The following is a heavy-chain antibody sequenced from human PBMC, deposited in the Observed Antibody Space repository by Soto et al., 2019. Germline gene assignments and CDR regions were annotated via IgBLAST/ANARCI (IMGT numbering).Heavy chain of an antibody. J-gene: IGHJ4*02. CDR1: GDSISRGDSA. CDR2: IYNGGST. Sequence: QVQLHESGPGLVKPSQTLSLTCTVSGDSISRGDSAWSWIRQSPGEGLEWIGHIYNGGSTYNNPSLNSRLSISVDVSKNQFSLQLSSVTAADTALYYCARGPSGDKVDYWGQGTLFTVSS. V-gene: IGHV4-30-4*01. CDR3: ARGPSGDKVDY. D-gene: IGHD7-27*01.